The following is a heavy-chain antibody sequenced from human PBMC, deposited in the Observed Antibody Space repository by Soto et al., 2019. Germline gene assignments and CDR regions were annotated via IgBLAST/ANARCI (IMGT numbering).Heavy chain of an antibody. Sequence: GGSLRLSCAASEFTVSDNYINWVRQAPGKGLEWVAVISSGGVSYYADSVKGRFTISRDNSRNTVYLQMNSLRAEDTAVYYCASNHGHPASSGMDVWGQGTTVTVSS. J-gene: IGHJ6*02. D-gene: IGHD2-8*01. CDR1: EFTVSDNY. V-gene: IGHV3-53*01. CDR3: ASNHGHPASSGMDV. CDR2: ISSGGVS.